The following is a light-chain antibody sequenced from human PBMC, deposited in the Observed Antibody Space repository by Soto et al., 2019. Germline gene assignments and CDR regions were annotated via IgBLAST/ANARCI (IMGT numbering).Light chain of an antibody. CDR1: QSFTTSQ. CDR3: QQYASSPRT. CDR2: GAS. V-gene: IGKV3-20*01. J-gene: IGKJ1*01. Sequence: EIVLTQSPGTLSLSPGESATLFCRASQSFTTSQLAWYQQRPGQAPRVLIFGASRRATGIPDRFSGSGSGTDFTLTISRLEPEDSAVYYCQQYASSPRTFGQGTTVEIK.